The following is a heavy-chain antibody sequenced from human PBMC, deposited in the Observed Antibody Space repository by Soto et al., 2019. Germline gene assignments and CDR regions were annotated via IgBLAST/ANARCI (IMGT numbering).Heavy chain of an antibody. D-gene: IGHD3-9*01. Sequence: SETLSLACTVSDDFISSYYWNWIRQPAGKGLEWIGRVSTNGATNYNPSLESRVTMSVDTSKNQFSLKLTSVTAADTAVYFCARADYEILTGSYAMDVWGQGTTVTVSS. CDR1: DDFISSYY. CDR2: VSTNGAT. V-gene: IGHV4-4*07. J-gene: IGHJ6*02. CDR3: ARADYEILTGSYAMDV.